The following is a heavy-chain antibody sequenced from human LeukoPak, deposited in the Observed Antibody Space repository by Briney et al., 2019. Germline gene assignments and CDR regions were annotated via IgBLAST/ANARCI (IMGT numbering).Heavy chain of an antibody. J-gene: IGHJ3*02. CDR1: GFTFGDYY. V-gene: IGHV3-11*01. D-gene: IGHD2-15*01. Sequence: GGSLRLSCAASGFTFGDYYMSWIRQAPGKGLEWVSYISSSGSTIYYADSVKGRFTISRDNAKNSLYLQMNSLRAEDTAVYYCAREDIVVVVAATGAFDIWGQGTMVTVSS. CDR3: AREDIVVVVAATGAFDI. CDR2: ISSSGSTI.